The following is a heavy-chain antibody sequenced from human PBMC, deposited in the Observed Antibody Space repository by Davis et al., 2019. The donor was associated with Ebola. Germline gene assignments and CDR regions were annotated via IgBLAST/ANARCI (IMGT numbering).Heavy chain of an antibody. D-gene: IGHD2-2*01. Sequence: ASVKVSCKASGYTFTSYYMHWVRQAPGQGLEWMGIINPSGGSTSYAQKFQGRVTMTRDTSTSTVYMELSSLRSEDTAVYYCARDPGYCSSTSCYEYYGMDVWGQGTTVTVSS. CDR2: INPSGGST. CDR1: GYTFTSYY. CDR3: ARDPGYCSSTSCYEYYGMDV. V-gene: IGHV1-46*01. J-gene: IGHJ6*02.